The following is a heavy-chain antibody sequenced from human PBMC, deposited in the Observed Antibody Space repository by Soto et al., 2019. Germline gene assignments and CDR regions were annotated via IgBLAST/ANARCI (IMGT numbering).Heavy chain of an antibody. CDR2: IRSKAYGGTT. D-gene: IGHD5-12*01. J-gene: IGHJ4*02. CDR1: GFTFGGYA. V-gene: IGHV3-49*03. CDR3: TRVRDIVAQYYFDY. Sequence: PGGSLRLSCTASGFTFGGYAMSWFRQAPGKGLEWVGFIRSKAYGGTTEYAASVKGRFTISRDDSKSIAYLQMNSLKTEDTAVYYCTRVRDIVAQYYFDYWGQGTLVTVSS.